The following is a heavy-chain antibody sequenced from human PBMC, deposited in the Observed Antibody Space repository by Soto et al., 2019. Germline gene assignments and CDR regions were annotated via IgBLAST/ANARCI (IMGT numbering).Heavy chain of an antibody. D-gene: IGHD2-15*01. J-gene: IGHJ3*02. CDR2: IDPSDSYT. Sequence: GESLKISCKCSGYIFTTYWITWVRQLPGKGLEWMGRIDPSDSYTNYSPSFQGHVTISADKSISTAYLQWSSLKASDTAMYYCARRGGYCSGGSCYSDPFAFDIWGQGTMVTVSS. CDR1: GYIFTTYW. CDR3: ARRGGYCSGGSCYSDPFAFDI. V-gene: IGHV5-10-1*01.